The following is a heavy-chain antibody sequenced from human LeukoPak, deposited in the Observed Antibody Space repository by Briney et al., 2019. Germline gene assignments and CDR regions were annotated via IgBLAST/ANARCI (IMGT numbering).Heavy chain of an antibody. J-gene: IGHJ6*04. Sequence: GGSLRLSCAASGFTFRSYDMHWVRQATGKGLEWVSAIGTAGDTYYPGSVKGRFTISRENAKNSLYLQMNSLRAGDTAVYYCARGKTFGGVVDVWGKGTTVTVSS. CDR1: GFTFRSYD. CDR2: IGTAGDT. V-gene: IGHV3-13*01. CDR3: ARGKTFGGVVDV. D-gene: IGHD3-16*01.